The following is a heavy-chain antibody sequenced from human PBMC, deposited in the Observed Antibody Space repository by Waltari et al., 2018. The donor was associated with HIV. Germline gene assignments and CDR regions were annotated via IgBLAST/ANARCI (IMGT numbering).Heavy chain of an antibody. CDR3: ARGERGYCKVY. CDR1: GGSFSGYY. D-gene: IGHD2-15*01. J-gene: IGHJ4*02. Sequence: QVQLQQWGAGLLKPSETLSLTCAVYGGSFSGYYWSWIRQPPGKGLEWIGEINHSGSTNYNPSLKSRVTISVDTSKNQFSLKLSSVTAADTAVYYCARGERGYCKVYWGQGTLVTVSS. V-gene: IGHV4-34*01. CDR2: INHSGST.